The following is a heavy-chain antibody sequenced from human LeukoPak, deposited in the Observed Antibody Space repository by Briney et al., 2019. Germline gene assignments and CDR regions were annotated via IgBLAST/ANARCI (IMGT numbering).Heavy chain of an antibody. CDR1: GFTFSSYS. V-gene: IGHV3-7*01. CDR2: IKQDGSEK. J-gene: IGHJ4*02. CDR3: ARGFGIVVVPAASGGDY. Sequence: GGSLRLSCAASGFTFSSYSMNWVRQAPGKGLEWVANIKQDGSEKYYVDSVKGRFTISRDNAKNSLYLQMNSLRAEDTAVYYCARGFGIVVVPAASGGDYWGQGTLVTVSS. D-gene: IGHD2-2*01.